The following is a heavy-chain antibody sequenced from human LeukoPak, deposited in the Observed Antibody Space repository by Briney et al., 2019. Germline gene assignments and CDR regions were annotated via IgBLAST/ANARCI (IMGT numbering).Heavy chain of an antibody. CDR3: ARVYCSSTSCHYYLNY. V-gene: IGHV1-3*01. CDR1: GYTFTCYA. CDR2: INAANGNT. J-gene: IGHJ4*02. D-gene: IGHD2-2*01. Sequence: SVKASCKASGYTFTCYAMRCVSQAPEQRLEWMGRINAANGNTKYSQKFQCRVTITRDTSASTTYMELSSLRSEDTAVYYCARVYCSSTSCHYYLNYWGQGTLFTVSS.